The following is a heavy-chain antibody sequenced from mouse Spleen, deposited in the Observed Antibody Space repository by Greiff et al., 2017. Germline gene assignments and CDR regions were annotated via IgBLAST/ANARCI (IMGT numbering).Heavy chain of an antibody. Sequence: EVQLQQSGAELVRPGASVKLSCTASGFNIKDDYMHWVKQRPEQGLEWIGWIDPENGDTEYASKFQGKATITADTSSNTAYLQLSSLTSEDTAVYYCTTSRATLLDYWGQGTTLTVSS. CDR2: IDPENGDT. V-gene: IGHV14-4*01. J-gene: IGHJ2*01. CDR1: GFNIKDDY. D-gene: IGHD3-1*01. CDR3: TTSRATLLDY.